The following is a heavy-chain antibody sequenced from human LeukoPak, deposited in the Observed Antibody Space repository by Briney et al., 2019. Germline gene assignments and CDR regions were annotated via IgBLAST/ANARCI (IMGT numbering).Heavy chain of an antibody. J-gene: IGHJ6*02. CDR3: ASIAVTTSYYYYGMDV. CDR1: GFTFSDYY. CDR2: ISSSGSTI. Sequence: GGSLRLSCAASGFTFSDYYMSRIRQAPGKGLEWVSYISSSGSTIYYADSVKGRFTISRDNAKNSLYLQMNSLRAEDTVVYYCASIAVTTSYYYYGMDVWGQGTTVTVSS. V-gene: IGHV3-11*01. D-gene: IGHD4-17*01.